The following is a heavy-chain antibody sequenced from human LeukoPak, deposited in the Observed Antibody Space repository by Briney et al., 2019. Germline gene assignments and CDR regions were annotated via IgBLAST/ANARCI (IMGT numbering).Heavy chain of an antibody. J-gene: IGHJ6*02. CDR3: ARDQHSGYDYRSGYYYYGMDV. D-gene: IGHD5-12*01. CDR2: ISYAGSDK. CDR1: GCTHNNYL. V-gene: IGHV3-30-3*01. Sequence: EWSVRLSCASSGCTHNNYLMHWLRQAPGEVVDWSLFISYAGSDKCYEDSVKGRFTISRDNSKNTLYLQMNSLRAEDTAVYYCARDQHSGYDYRSGYYYYGMDVWGQGTTVTVSS.